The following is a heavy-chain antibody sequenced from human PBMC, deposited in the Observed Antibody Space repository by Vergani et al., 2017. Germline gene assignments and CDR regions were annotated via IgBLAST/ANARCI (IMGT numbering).Heavy chain of an antibody. D-gene: IGHD6-13*01. Sequence: EVQLVESGGGLVQPGRSLRLSCAASGFTFDDYAMHWVRQAPGKGLEWVSGINWNSDSIAYADSMKGRFTISRDNSKNSLYLQMNSLRAEDTALYYCVKDIAASGNYWYFDLWGGGTLVTVSS. J-gene: IGHJ2*01. CDR2: INWNSDSI. V-gene: IGHV3-9*01. CDR3: VKDIAASGNYWYFDL. CDR1: GFTFDDYA.